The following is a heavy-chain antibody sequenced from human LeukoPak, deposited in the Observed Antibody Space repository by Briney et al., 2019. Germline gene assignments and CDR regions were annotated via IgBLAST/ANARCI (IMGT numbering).Heavy chain of an antibody. J-gene: IGHJ4*02. Sequence: GGSLRLSCAASGFTFSSYGMHWVRQAPGKGLEWVAVISYDGSNKYYADSVKGRFTISRDNSKNTLYLQMNSLRAEDTAVYYCARGLLGYSSGWYYFDYWGQGTLVTVSS. CDR2: ISYDGSNK. D-gene: IGHD6-19*01. V-gene: IGHV3-30*03. CDR3: ARGLLGYSSGWYYFDY. CDR1: GFTFSSYG.